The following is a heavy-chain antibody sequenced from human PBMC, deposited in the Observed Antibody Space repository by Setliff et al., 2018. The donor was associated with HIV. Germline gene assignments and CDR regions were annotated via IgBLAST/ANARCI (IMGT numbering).Heavy chain of an antibody. V-gene: IGHV4-30-2*01. CDR2: ISHSGST. CDR1: GGSISSGGYS. CDR3: ARVQMAYAAFDV. D-gene: IGHD4-17*01. Sequence: SETLSLTCAVSGGSISSGGYSWSWIRQPPGRGLEWIGYISHSGSTYFNPSLKSRVTFSVDTSKHQFSLKLSSVTAADTAVYYCARVQMAYAAFDVWGQGTMVTVSS. J-gene: IGHJ3*01.